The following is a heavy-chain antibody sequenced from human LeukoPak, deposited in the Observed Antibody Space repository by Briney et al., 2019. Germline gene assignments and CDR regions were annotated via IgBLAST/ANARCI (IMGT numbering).Heavy chain of an antibody. CDR3: ARGRPDGSGSYYKFDP. J-gene: IGHJ5*02. V-gene: IGHV4-39*01. D-gene: IGHD3-10*01. Sequence: PSETLSLTCTVSAGSISSSNYYWGWIRQPPGKGLEWIGGIYYSGRTYYNPSLKSRVTISVDTSKKQFSLKLSSVTAADTAVYYCARGRPDGSGSYYKFDPWGQGTLVTVSS. CDR2: IYYSGRT. CDR1: AGSISSSNYY.